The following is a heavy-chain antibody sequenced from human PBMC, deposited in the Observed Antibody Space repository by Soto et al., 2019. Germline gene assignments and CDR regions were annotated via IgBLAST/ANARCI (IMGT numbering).Heavy chain of an antibody. D-gene: IGHD3-22*01. J-gene: IGHJ6*04. CDR2: INAGNGNT. CDR3: ARDPNDGTAYYHHYYYGMES. Sequence: ASVKVSCKASGYTFTSYGIHWVRQAPGQRLEWTGWINAGNGNTKYSEKFQGRVTITRDTSASTAYLELSSLRSEDTAVYYCARDPNDGTAYYHHYYYGMESWRRQTRV. CDR1: GYTFTSYG. V-gene: IGHV1-3*01.